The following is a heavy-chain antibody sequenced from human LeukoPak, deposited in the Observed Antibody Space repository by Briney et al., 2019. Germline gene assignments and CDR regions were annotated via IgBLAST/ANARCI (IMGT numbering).Heavy chain of an antibody. CDR1: GYSFTDYY. V-gene: IGHV1-2*02. Sequence: GASVKVSCKVSGYSFTDYYIHWVRQAPGQGLVWMGWINPNSGGTNYAQMFQGRVTMTWDTSISTAYMELSRLRSDDTAVYYCARDRTTVTIFDYWGQGTLVTVSS. D-gene: IGHD4-11*01. CDR3: ARDRTTVTIFDY. CDR2: INPNSGGT. J-gene: IGHJ4*02.